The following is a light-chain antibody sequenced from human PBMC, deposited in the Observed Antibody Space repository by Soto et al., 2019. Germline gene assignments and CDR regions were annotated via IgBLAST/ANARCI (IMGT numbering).Light chain of an antibody. Sequence: EIVLTQSPGTLSLSPGERATLSCRASQSVSSSYLAWYQQKPGQAPRLLIYGASSRATGIPDRFSGSGSGTNFTITVSILEPADLAVYYCQQYGSSRRTCGRGSKVEIK. CDR1: QSVSSSY. V-gene: IGKV3-20*01. J-gene: IGKJ4*01. CDR3: QQYGSSRRT. CDR2: GAS.